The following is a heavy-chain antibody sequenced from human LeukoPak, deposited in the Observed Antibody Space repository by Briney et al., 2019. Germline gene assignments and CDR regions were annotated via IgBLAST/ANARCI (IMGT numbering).Heavy chain of an antibody. J-gene: IGHJ6*03. V-gene: IGHV4-61*01. CDR1: GGSISSGSYY. CDR2: IYYSGST. D-gene: IGHD6-19*01. Sequence: SETLSLTCTVSGGSISSGSYYWSWIRQPPGKGLEWIGYIYYSGSTNYNPSLKSRVTISVDTSKNQFSLKLSSVTAADTAVYYCARVGVNSSGLDYYYYYYYMDVWGKGTTVTVSS. CDR3: ARVGVNSSGLDYYYYYYYMDV.